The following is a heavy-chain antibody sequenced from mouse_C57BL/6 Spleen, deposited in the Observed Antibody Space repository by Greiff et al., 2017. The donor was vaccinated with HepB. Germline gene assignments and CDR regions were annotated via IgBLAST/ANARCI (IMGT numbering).Heavy chain of an antibody. D-gene: IGHD1-2*01. Sequence: DVKLVESGGGLVKPGGSLKLSCAASGFTFSSYTMSWVRQTPEKRLEWVATISGGGGNTYYPDSVKGRFTISRDNAKNTLYLQMSSLRSEDTALYYCARQDGLYAMDYWGQGTSVTVSS. CDR2: ISGGGGNT. J-gene: IGHJ4*01. V-gene: IGHV5-9*01. CDR1: GFTFSSYT. CDR3: ARQDGLYAMDY.